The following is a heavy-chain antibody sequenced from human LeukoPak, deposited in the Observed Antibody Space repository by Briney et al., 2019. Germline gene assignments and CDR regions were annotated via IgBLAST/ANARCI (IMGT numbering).Heavy chain of an antibody. Sequence: SETLSLTCTVSGGSISSGSYYWSWIRQPAGKGLEWIGRIYTSGSTNYNPSLKSRVTISVDTSKNQFSLKLSSVTAADTAVYYCARDLGITMVRGAPPGYYYYMDVWGKGTTVTISS. D-gene: IGHD3-10*01. J-gene: IGHJ6*03. CDR3: ARDLGITMVRGAPPGYYYYMDV. CDR1: GGSISSGSYY. CDR2: IYTSGST. V-gene: IGHV4-61*02.